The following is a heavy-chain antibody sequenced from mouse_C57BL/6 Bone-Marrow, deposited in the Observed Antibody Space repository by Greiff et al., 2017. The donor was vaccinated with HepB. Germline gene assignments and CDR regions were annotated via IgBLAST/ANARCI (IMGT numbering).Heavy chain of an antibody. CDR3: TGETTFFDY. J-gene: IGHJ2*01. V-gene: IGHV14-4*01. Sequence: EVQLQQSGAELVRPGASVKLSCTASGFNIKDDYMHWVKQRPEQGLEWIGWIDPENGDTEHASKFQGKATITADTSSNTAYLQLSSLTSEDTAVYYCTGETTFFDYWGQGTTLTVSS. CDR1: GFNIKDDY. CDR2: IDPENGDT. D-gene: IGHD2-12*01.